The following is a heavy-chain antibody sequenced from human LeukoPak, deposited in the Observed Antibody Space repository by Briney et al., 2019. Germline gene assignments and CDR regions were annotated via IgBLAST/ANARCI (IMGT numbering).Heavy chain of an antibody. CDR1: VFTFSNYY. CDR3: ARDSYYYDSSGYHDAFDI. CDR2: ISSSGSTI. V-gene: IGHV3-11*01. Sequence: GGSLRLTCAASVFTFSNYYMSWIRQAPGKGLEWVSYISSSGSTIYYADSVKGRFTISRDNAKNSLYLQMNSLRAEDTAVYYCARDSYYYDSSGYHDAFDIWGQGTMVTVSS. D-gene: IGHD3-22*01. J-gene: IGHJ3*02.